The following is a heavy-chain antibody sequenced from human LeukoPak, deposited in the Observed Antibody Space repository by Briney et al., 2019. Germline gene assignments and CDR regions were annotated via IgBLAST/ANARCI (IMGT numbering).Heavy chain of an antibody. CDR1: GGSISSYY. CDR3: ARGSSPNYGFWSGYYGFDC. CDR2: IYYSGST. Sequence: SETLSLXCTVSGGSISSYYWSWIRQPPGRGLEWIGYIYYSGSTNYNPSLKSRVTISVDTSKNQFSLKLSSVTAADTAVYFCARGSSPNYGFWSGYYGFDCWGQGTLVTVSS. V-gene: IGHV4-59*01. J-gene: IGHJ4*02. D-gene: IGHD3-3*01.